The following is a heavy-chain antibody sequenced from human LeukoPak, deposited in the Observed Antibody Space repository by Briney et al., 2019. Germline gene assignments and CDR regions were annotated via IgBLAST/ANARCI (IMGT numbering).Heavy chain of an antibody. D-gene: IGHD4-23*01. V-gene: IGHV4-61*02. Sequence: PSQTLSLTCAVSGGSISSGSYYWSWIRQPAGKGLEWIGRIYTRGSTNYNPSLKSRVTISVDTSKNQFSLKLSSVTAADTAVYYCARARDGGNSLEYWGQGTLVTVSS. CDR3: ARARDGGNSLEY. CDR2: IYTRGST. CDR1: GGSISSGSYY. J-gene: IGHJ4*02.